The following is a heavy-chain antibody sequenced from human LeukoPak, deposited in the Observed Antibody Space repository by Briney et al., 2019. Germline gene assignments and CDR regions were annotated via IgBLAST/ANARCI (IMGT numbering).Heavy chain of an antibody. CDR3: ARDGVTRLEWLLYYYYGMDV. V-gene: IGHV4-4*07. J-gene: IGHJ6*02. Sequence: SETLSLTCTVSGGSISSYYWSWNRQPAGKGLEWIGRIYTSGSTNYNPSLKSRVTMSVDTSKNQFSLKLSSVTAADTAVYYCARDGVTRLEWLLYYYYGMDVWGQGTTVTVSS. CDR2: IYTSGST. CDR1: GGSISSYY. D-gene: IGHD3-3*01.